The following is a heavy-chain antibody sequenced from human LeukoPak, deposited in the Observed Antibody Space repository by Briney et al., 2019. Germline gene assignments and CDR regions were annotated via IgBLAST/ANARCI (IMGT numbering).Heavy chain of an antibody. CDR2: IDPNSGGT. CDR1: GYTFTSYG. Sequence: GASVKVSCKASGYTFTSYGISWVRQAPGQGLEWMGWIDPNSGGTNYAQKFQGRVTMTRDTSISTAYMVLNRLRSDDTAVYYCAREYYYGSGNYYNRIDYWGQGTLVSVSS. D-gene: IGHD3-10*01. V-gene: IGHV1-2*02. J-gene: IGHJ4*02. CDR3: AREYYYGSGNYYNRIDY.